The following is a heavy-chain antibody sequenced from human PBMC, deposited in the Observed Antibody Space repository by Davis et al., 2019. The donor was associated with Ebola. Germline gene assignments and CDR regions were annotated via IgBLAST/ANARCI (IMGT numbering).Heavy chain of an antibody. D-gene: IGHD2-15*01. CDR2: ISGSGGST. CDR3: TTRLVNHFDY. Sequence: PGGSLRLSCVASGFTFSTYAMNWVRPAPGKGLEWVAGISGSGGSTYYADPVEGRFTISRDNSKDTLYLQMNSLRAGDTAVYYCTTRLVNHFDYWGQGILVTVSS. V-gene: IGHV3-23*01. CDR1: GFTFSTYA. J-gene: IGHJ4*02.